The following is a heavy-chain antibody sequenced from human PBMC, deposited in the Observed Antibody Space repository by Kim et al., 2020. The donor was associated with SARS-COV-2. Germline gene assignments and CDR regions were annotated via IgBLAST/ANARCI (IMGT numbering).Heavy chain of an antibody. CDR2: IWFDGSNK. Sequence: GGSLRLSCAASGFTFSSYGMHWVRQAPGKGLEWVAVIWFDGSNKYYADSVKGRFTISRDNSKNTLYLQMNSLRAEDTAVYYCARDSLNSYDDVWGSYAGWSPLQHGGQGTLVTVSS. CDR1: GFTFSSYG. CDR3: ARDSLNSYDDVWGSYAGWSPLQH. J-gene: IGHJ1*01. D-gene: IGHD3-16*01. V-gene: IGHV3-33*08.